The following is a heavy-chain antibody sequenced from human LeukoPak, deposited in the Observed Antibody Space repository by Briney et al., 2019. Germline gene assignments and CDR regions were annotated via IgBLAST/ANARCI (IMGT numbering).Heavy chain of an antibody. CDR2: ISSSSSYI. J-gene: IGHJ4*02. V-gene: IGHV3-21*01. Sequence: PGGSLRLSCAAPGFTLISYSMKWVRQAPGKGLEWVSSISSSSSYIYYADSVKGRFTISTDNAKNSLYMQMNSLRAEDTAVYYCARDDPTYFGGDCYSFDYWGQGTLVTVSS. CDR3: ARDDPTYFGGDCYSFDY. CDR1: GFTLISYS. D-gene: IGHD2-21*02.